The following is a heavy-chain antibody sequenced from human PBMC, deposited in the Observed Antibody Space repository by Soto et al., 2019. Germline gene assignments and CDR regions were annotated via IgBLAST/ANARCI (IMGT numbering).Heavy chain of an antibody. Sequence: SETLSLTCTVSGVSVSDYSYQWSWIRLPPGKGLEWIGYISHHGFNNYNPSLKSRVTISVSTSSNQFSLNLRSVTAADTAIYYCARDYWGSLDYWGQGTPVTVSS. CDR1: GVSVSDYSYQ. CDR2: ISHHGFN. J-gene: IGHJ4*02. V-gene: IGHV4-61*01. D-gene: IGHD7-27*01. CDR3: ARDYWGSLDY.